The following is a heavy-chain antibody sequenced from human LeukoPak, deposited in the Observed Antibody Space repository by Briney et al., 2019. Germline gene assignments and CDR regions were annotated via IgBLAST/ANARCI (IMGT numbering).Heavy chain of an antibody. CDR2: IYYSGTT. CDR1: GAPISSYY. J-gene: IGHJ4*02. Sequence: SETLSLTCTVSGAPISSYYWSWIRQPPGKGLEWIGYIYYSGTTNYNPSLKSRVTISIDTSKNQFSLKLSSVTAADTAVYYCASLPLAYCGGDCSWEAYWGQGTLVAVSS. D-gene: IGHD2-21*02. CDR3: ASLPLAYCGGDCSWEAY. V-gene: IGHV4-59*01.